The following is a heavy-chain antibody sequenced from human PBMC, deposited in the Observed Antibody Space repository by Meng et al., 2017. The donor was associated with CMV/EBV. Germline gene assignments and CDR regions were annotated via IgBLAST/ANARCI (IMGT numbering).Heavy chain of an antibody. J-gene: IGHJ4*02. V-gene: IGHV1-18*01. CDR1: GYTFSSYG. D-gene: IGHD2-21*02. Sequence: VELGESGAGVKKPGASVKVSCKASGYTFSSYGISWVRQAPGQGLEWMGWISGYNGQTKYAQKFQGRVTMTTDTPTSTAYMELRSLRSDDTAVYYCARAPIFSGGDCSHWGQGTLVTVSS. CDR3: ARAPIFSGGDCSH. CDR2: ISGYNGQT.